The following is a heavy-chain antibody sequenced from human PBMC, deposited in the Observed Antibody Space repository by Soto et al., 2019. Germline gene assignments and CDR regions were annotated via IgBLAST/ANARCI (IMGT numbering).Heavy chain of an antibody. CDR1: GYTLTDLS. CDR3: ATVEILTGYYKGFDY. Sequence: QVQLVQSGAEVKKPGASVKVSCKVSGYTLTDLSMHWVRQAPGKGLEWMGGFAPEDGETIYAQKVQGRVTMTEDTSTDTAYMELSSLRSEDTAVYYWATVEILTGYYKGFDYWGQGTLVTVST. J-gene: IGHJ4*02. V-gene: IGHV1-24*01. D-gene: IGHD3-9*01. CDR2: FAPEDGET.